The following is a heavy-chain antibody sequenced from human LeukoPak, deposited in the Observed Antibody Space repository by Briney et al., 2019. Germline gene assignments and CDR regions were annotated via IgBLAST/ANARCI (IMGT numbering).Heavy chain of an antibody. V-gene: IGHV3-33*08. Sequence: PGGSLRLSCAASGFTFSSYGMHWVRQAPGKGLEWVAVIWYDGSNKYYADSVKGRFTISRDNSKNTLYLQMNSLRAEDTAVYYCARDRDIVVVPAPYYYYGMDVWGQGTTVTVSS. CDR1: GFTFSSYG. CDR2: IWYDGSNK. D-gene: IGHD2-2*01. J-gene: IGHJ6*02. CDR3: ARDRDIVVVPAPYYYYGMDV.